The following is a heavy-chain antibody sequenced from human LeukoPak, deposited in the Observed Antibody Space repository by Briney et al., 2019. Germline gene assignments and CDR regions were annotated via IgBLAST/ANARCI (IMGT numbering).Heavy chain of an antibody. CDR1: GFTFTGYY. J-gene: IGHJ4*02. CDR3: ARLILGAPR. Sequence: ASVKVSCKVSGFTFTGYYMHWVRQAPGQGLEWMGRINPSTGGANYAQKFQGRVTMTRDTSISTAYMELSRLRSDDTAVYYCARLILGAPRWGQGTRVTVSS. CDR2: INPSTGGA. V-gene: IGHV1-2*06. D-gene: IGHD1-26*01.